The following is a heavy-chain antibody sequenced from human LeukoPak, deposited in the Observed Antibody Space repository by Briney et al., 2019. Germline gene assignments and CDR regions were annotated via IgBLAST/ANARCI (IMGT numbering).Heavy chain of an antibody. Sequence: SETLSLTCTVSGGSITRTNSSWAWVRQPPGKGLEWIGSIYYDGTTYFSPSLKSRVTISVDSSNNQFSLKLSSVTAADTAVYYCARRMPYSSGWWSYNRFDPWGQGTLVTVSS. CDR1: GGSITRTNSS. J-gene: IGHJ5*02. CDR2: IYYDGTT. CDR3: ARRMPYSSGWWSYNRFDP. D-gene: IGHD6-19*01. V-gene: IGHV4-39*01.